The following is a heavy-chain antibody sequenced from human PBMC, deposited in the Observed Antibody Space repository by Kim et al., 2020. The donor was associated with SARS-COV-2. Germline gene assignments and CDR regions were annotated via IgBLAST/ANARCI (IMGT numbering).Heavy chain of an antibody. Sequence: GESLKISCKGSGYSFTSYWIAWVRQMPGKGLEWMGIIYPGDSDTRYSPSFQGQVTISADKSISTAHLQWSSLKASDTAMYYCARGACSSISCYTGISGFDIWGQGTMVTVSS. V-gene: IGHV5-51*01. CDR3: ARGACSSISCYTGISGFDI. CDR2: IYPGDSDT. J-gene: IGHJ3*02. CDR1: GYSFTSYW. D-gene: IGHD2-2*02.